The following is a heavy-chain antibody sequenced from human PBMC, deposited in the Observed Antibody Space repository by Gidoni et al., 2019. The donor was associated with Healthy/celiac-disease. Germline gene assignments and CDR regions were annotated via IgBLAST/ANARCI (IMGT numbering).Heavy chain of an antibody. CDR2: MKRKTAGGTT. CDR3: TTSPLSSGWQLSAEYFQH. D-gene: IGHD6-19*01. V-gene: IGHV3-15*01. J-gene: IGHJ1*01. Sequence: QLLESGGGLVKPRGSLRLSCTASGFTFINACMSWVRQAPGKWLEWVGRMKRKTAGGTTDYAAPVNGRFTISRDDSKHTLYLQMNSLKTEYTAVYYCTTSPLSSGWQLSAEYFQHWGQGTLVTVSS. CDR1: GFTFINAC.